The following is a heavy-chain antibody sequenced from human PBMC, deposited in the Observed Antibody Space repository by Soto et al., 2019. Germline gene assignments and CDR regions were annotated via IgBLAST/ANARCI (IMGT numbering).Heavy chain of an antibody. CDR2: INHSGST. Sequence: SETLSLTCAVYGGSFSGYYWSWIRQPPGKGLEWIGEINHSGSTNYNPSLKSRVTISVDTSKNQFSLKLSSVTAADTAVYYCARPSRYYYYYMDVWGKGTTVTVSS. J-gene: IGHJ6*03. CDR1: GGSFSGYY. CDR3: ARPSRYYYYYMDV. V-gene: IGHV4-34*01.